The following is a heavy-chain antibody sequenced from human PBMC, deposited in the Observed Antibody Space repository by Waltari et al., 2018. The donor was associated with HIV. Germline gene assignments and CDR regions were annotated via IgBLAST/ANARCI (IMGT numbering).Heavy chain of an antibody. CDR2: ISSNGGST. CDR3: VKTPYYYDVELDY. J-gene: IGHJ4*02. D-gene: IGHD3-22*01. V-gene: IGHV3-64D*06. CDR1: GFTLGMYA. Sequence: EVQLVESGGGLAQPGGSLRLSCSASGFTLGMYAMHWVRQAPGKGLEYVSAISSNGGSTYYADSVKGRFTISRDNSKNTLYLQMSSLRAEDTAVYYCVKTPYYYDVELDYWGQGTLVTVSS.